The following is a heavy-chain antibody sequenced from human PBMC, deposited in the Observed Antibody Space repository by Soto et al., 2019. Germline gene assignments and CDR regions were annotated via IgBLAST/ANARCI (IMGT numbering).Heavy chain of an antibody. J-gene: IGHJ4*02. CDR1: GYTFSSYA. D-gene: IGHD1-26*01. V-gene: IGHV1-3*05. CDR3: ARVDGTY. CDR2: INAGNGNT. Sequence: QVQLVQSGAEEKKPGASVKVSCKASGYTFSSYAIHWVRQAPGQGLEWMGWINAGNGNTKYSQKFQGRVTITRDTSASTAYMELNSLRSEDTAVYYCARVDGTYWGQGTPVTVSS.